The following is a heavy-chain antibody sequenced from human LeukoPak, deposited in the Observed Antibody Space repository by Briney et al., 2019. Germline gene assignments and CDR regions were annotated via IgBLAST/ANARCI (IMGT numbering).Heavy chain of an antibody. D-gene: IGHD6-13*01. CDR2: ISGSGGST. CDR3: AKDGIGIAAALGGYYGMDV. CDR1: GFTFSSYA. J-gene: IGHJ6*02. V-gene: IGHV3-23*01. Sequence: GGSLRLSCAASGFTFSSYAMSWVRQAPGKGLEWVSAISGSGGSTYYADSVKGRFTISRDNSKNTLYLQMNSLRAEDTAVYYCAKDGIGIAAALGGYYGMDVWGQGTTVTVSS.